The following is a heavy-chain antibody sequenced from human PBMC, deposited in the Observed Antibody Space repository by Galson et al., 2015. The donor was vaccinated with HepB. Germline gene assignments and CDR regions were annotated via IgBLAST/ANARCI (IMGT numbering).Heavy chain of an antibody. J-gene: IGHJ4*02. Sequence: SVKVSCKASGYTFTRYYMHWVRQAPGQGLEWMAIINPRGGSTSYAQKFQGRVTVTRDTSTSTVYMELNSLRSDDTAVYYCARTDEVDFWGQGTLVTVSS. CDR2: INPRGGST. CDR3: ARTDEVDF. CDR1: GYTFTRYY. V-gene: IGHV1-46*03.